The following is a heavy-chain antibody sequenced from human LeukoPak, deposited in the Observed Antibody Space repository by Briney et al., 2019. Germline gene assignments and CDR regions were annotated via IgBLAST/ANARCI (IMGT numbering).Heavy chain of an antibody. J-gene: IGHJ6*03. D-gene: IGHD3-3*01. V-gene: IGHV1-8*03. CDR3: ARGMETRYYDFWSGYSYYYYYYMDV. CDR2: MNPNSGNT. CDR1: GYTFTSYD. Sequence: ASVKVSCKASGYTFTSYDINWVRQATGQGLEWIGWMNPNSGNTGYAQKFQGRVTITRNTSISTAYMELSSLRSEDTAVYYCARGMETRYYDFWSGYSYYYYYYMDVWGKGTTVTVSS.